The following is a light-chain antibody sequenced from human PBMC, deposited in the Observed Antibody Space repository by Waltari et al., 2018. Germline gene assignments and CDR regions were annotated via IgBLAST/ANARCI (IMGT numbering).Light chain of an antibody. CDR3: SSYTRFNIVV. V-gene: IGLV2-14*01. CDR2: YVS. J-gene: IGLJ2*01. CDR1: SSDIGGYKY. Sequence: QSALTQPASVSGSPGQSITISCLGTSSDIGGYKYVSWYQQYPGKAPKLLIYYVSERPSGVCHRFSGSKSGNTASLTISGLQTEDEADYYCSSYTRFNIVVFGGGTKLTVL.